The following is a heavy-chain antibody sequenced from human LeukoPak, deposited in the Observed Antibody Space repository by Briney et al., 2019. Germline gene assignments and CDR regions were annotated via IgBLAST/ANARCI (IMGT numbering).Heavy chain of an antibody. CDR3: ARGPDCSSSSCYYNWFDP. V-gene: IGHV4-34*01. D-gene: IGHD2-2*01. J-gene: IGHJ5*02. CDR2: IIQTGST. Sequence: PSETLSLTCAVYGASFSGYYWSWIRQPPGKGLEWIGEIIQTGSTNYNPSLKSRVTISVDTSKNQVSLKVSSVTAADTAVYYCARGPDCSSSSCYYNWFDPWGQGTLVTVSS. CDR1: GASFSGYY.